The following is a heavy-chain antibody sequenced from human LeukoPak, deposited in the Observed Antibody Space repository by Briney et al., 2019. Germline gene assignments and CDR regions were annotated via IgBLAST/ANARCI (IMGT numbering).Heavy chain of an antibody. CDR1: GGSFSGYY. D-gene: IGHD3-22*01. CDR3: ARGSIGYHDSSGLPHAFDI. Sequence: SETLSLTCAVYGGSFSGYYWSWIRQPPGKGLEWIGEINHSGSTNYNPSLKSRVTISVDTSKNQFSLKLSSVTAADTAVYYCARGSIGYHDSSGLPHAFDIWGQGTMVTVSS. J-gene: IGHJ3*02. V-gene: IGHV4-34*01. CDR2: INHSGST.